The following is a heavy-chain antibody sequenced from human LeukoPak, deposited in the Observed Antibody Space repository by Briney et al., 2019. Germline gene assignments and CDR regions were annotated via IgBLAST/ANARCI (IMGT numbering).Heavy chain of an antibody. CDR2: ISGSGGST. J-gene: IGHJ4*02. D-gene: IGHD4-11*01. V-gene: IGHV3-23*01. CDR1: GFTFSNYN. CDR3: AILSVTRYFDY. Sequence: GGSLRLSCAASGFTFSNYNMNWVRQAPGKGLEWVSAISGSGGSTYYADSVKGRFTISRDNSKNTLYLQMNSLRAEDTAVYYCAILSVTRYFDYWGQGTLVTVSS.